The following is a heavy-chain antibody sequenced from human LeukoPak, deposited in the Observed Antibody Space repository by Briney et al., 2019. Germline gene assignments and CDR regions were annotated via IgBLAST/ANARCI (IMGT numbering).Heavy chain of an antibody. CDR1: GGSFSGYY. D-gene: IGHD3-16*02. CDR3: ARRNVWGSYRSLYFDY. Sequence: SETLSLTCAVYGGSFSGYYWSWIRQPPGKGLEWIGEINHSGSTNYNPSLKSRVTISVDTSKNQFSLKLSSVTAADTAVYYCARRNVWGSYRSLYFDYWGQGTLVTVSS. CDR2: INHSGST. V-gene: IGHV4-34*01. J-gene: IGHJ4*02.